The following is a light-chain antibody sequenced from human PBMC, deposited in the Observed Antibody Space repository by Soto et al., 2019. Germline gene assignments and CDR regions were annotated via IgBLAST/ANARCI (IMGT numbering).Light chain of an antibody. CDR3: QQYCSNSYT. V-gene: IGKV1-5*01. J-gene: IGKJ2*01. CDR2: DAS. Sequence: DIQMTQSPSTLSASVGDRVTITCRASQSISTWLAWYQQKPGKAPKVLIYDASILERGVPSRFSGSGSGTKFTLTISGLQPDDFATYHCQQYCSNSYTFGQGTKLEIK. CDR1: QSISTW.